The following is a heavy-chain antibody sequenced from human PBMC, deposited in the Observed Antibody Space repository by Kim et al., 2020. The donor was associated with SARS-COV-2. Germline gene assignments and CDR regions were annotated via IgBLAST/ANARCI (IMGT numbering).Heavy chain of an antibody. CDR2: IIPIFGTA. J-gene: IGHJ5*02. CDR1: GGTFSSYA. Sequence: SVKVSCKASGGTFSSYAISWVRQAPGQGLEWMGGIIPIFGTANYAQKFQGRVTITADESTSTAYMELSSLRSEDTAVYYCARVARIGAGWFDPWGQGTLVTVSS. CDR3: ARVARIGAGWFDP. V-gene: IGHV1-69*13. D-gene: IGHD2-15*01.